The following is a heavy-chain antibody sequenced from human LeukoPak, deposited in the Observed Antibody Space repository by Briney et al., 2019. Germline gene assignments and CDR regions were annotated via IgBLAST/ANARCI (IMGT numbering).Heavy chain of an antibody. CDR3: ASHPNYYDSSGYFDAFDI. J-gene: IGHJ3*02. Sequence: PVKVSCKASGGTFSSYAISWVRQAPGQGLEWMGGIIPIFGTANYAQKFQGRVTITADESTSTAYMELSSLRSEDTAVYYCASHPNYYDSSGYFDAFDIWGQGTMVTVSS. CDR1: GGTFSSYA. D-gene: IGHD3-22*01. V-gene: IGHV1-69*13. CDR2: IIPIFGTA.